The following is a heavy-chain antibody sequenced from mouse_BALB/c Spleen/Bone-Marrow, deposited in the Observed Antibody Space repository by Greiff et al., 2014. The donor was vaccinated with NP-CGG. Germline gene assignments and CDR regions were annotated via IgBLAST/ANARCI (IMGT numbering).Heavy chain of an antibody. CDR3: ARYYRYDFDY. V-gene: IGHV1-18*01. CDR2: INPYNGGT. J-gene: IGHJ2*01. D-gene: IGHD2-14*01. CDR1: GYSFTGYA. Sequence: VQLEESGPELVKPGASMKISCKASGYSFTGYAMNWVKQSHGKNLEWIGLINPYNGGTSYNQKFKGKATLTVDNSSSTAYMEHLSLTSEDAAVDYCARYYRYDFDYWGQGTTLTVSS.